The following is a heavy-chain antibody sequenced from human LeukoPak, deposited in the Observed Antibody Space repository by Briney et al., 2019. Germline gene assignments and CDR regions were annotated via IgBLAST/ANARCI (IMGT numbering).Heavy chain of an antibody. J-gene: IGHJ4*02. CDR2: VSYTGST. Sequence: SETLSLTCTVSGGSVRSSSYYWGWIRQPPGKGLEWIASVSYTGSTYNNPSLKSRVTISIDTSKKQFSLKLSFVTAADTAVYYCARVGGGYSYGYYFDYWGQGTLVTVSS. V-gene: IGHV4-39*07. CDR3: ARVGGGYSYGYYFDY. CDR1: GGSVRSSSYY. D-gene: IGHD5-18*01.